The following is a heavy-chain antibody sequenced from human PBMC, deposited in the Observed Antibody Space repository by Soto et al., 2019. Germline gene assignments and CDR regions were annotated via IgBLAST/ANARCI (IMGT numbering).Heavy chain of an antibody. CDR3: ARVPTVVYFDY. D-gene: IGHD4-17*01. Sequence: AETLSLTCAVSGYSISSGYYWGWIRQPTGKGLEWIGSIYHSGSTYYNPSLKSRVTISVDTSKNQFSLKLSSVTAADTAVYYCARVPTVVYFDYWGQGTLVTVYS. V-gene: IGHV4-38-2*01. CDR2: IYHSGST. J-gene: IGHJ4*02. CDR1: GYSISSGYY.